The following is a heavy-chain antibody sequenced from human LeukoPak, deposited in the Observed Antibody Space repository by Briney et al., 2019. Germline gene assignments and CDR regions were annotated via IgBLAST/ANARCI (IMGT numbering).Heavy chain of an antibody. CDR2: ISHTANTI. CDR3: ARYDLWSGFPISPHY. Sequence: GGSLRLSCAASGFTFSDYYMSWIRQAPGKGLEWVSYISHTANTIFYTDSVKGRFTISKDNAKNSLYLQMNGLTAEDTAVYYCARYDLWSGFPISPHYWGQGALVSVT. D-gene: IGHD3-3*01. J-gene: IGHJ4*02. CDR1: GFTFSDYY. V-gene: IGHV3-11*04.